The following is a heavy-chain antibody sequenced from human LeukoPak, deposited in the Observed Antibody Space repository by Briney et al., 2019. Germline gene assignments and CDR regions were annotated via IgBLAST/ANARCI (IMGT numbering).Heavy chain of an antibody. CDR1: GVSISTNTW. J-gene: IGHJ4*02. CDR2: IFHSESV. CDR3: AREIFGARAFEY. V-gene: IGHV4-4*02. D-gene: IGHD3-3*01. Sequence: SETLSLTCAVSGVSISTNTWWSWVRQTPGKGLEWIGEIFHSESVNSNPSLESRLTISLDKSKNHFSLELTSVTAADTALYFCAREIFGARAFEYWGQGILDTVSS.